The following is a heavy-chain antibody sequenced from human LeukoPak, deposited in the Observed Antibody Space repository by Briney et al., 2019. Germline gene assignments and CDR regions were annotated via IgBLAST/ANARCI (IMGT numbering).Heavy chain of an antibody. CDR1: GYTFTSYG. J-gene: IGHJ6*03. Sequence: ASVKVSCKASGYTFTSYGISWVRQAPGQGLEWMGWISAYNGNTNYAQKLQGRVTMTTDTSTSTAYMELRSLRSDDTAVYYCARFFPINIVVVPATQNPHYYMDVWGKGTTVTVSS. CDR2: ISAYNGNT. CDR3: ARFFPINIVVVPATQNPHYYMDV. V-gene: IGHV1-18*01. D-gene: IGHD2-2*01.